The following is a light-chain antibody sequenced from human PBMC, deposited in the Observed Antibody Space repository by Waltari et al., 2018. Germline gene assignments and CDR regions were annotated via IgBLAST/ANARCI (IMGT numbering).Light chain of an antibody. CDR3: ATGDDSLSGVV. CDR1: SSNIGSNA. V-gene: IGLV1-36*01. Sequence: QSVLTQPPSVSEAPRQRVTISCSGSSSNIGSNAVNWYQQLPGKAPKLLIYYDDLLPAGVSVRFSGSKSGTSASLAISGLQSEDEAHYYCATGDDSLSGVVFGGGTKLTVL. J-gene: IGLJ3*02. CDR2: YDD.